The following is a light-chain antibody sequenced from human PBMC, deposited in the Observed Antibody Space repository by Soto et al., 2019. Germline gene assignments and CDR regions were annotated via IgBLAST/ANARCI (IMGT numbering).Light chain of an antibody. CDR2: GAS. CDR3: QKNNNWPPIT. Sequence: ETVRKQSPATRSASAGDRATLSCRASQSVSINLAWYQQRPGQAPRLLIYGASTRATGLPDRFSGSGSGTEFTLTISRLQSEDFAVYYCQKNNNWPPITVGQGTRLEIK. CDR1: QSVSIN. J-gene: IGKJ5*01. V-gene: IGKV3-15*01.